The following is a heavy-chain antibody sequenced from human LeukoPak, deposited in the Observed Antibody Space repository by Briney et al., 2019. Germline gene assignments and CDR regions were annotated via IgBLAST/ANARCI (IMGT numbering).Heavy chain of an antibody. D-gene: IGHD2-8*01. J-gene: IGHJ4*02. CDR1: GYSISSGYY. V-gene: IGHV4-38-2*01. CDR2: IYHSGST. Sequence: PSETLSLTCAVSGYSISSGYYCGWIRQPPGKGLEWIGSIYHSGSTYYNPSLKSRVTISVDTSKYQFSLKLSSVTAADTAVYYCARRRRTSGFDYWGQGTLVTVSS. CDR3: ARRRRTSGFDY.